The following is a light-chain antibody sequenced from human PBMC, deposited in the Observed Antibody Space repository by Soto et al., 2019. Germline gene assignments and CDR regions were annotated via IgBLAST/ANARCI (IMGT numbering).Light chain of an antibody. CDR3: QQVNRYPRT. CDR1: QGISSD. Sequence: DIQLTQSPSFLSASVGDRVTITCRASQGISSDLAWYRQKPGKAPEVLIYPASTLQSGVPSRFSGTGSGTEFTLTVSSLQPKDFATYYCQQVNRYPRTFGQGTKVDIK. J-gene: IGKJ2*01. CDR2: PAS. V-gene: IGKV1-9*01.